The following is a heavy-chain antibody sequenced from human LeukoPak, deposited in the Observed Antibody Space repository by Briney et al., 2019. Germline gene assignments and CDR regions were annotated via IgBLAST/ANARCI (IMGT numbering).Heavy chain of an antibody. V-gene: IGHV3-30-3*01. D-gene: IGHD3-3*01. CDR3: AGVYDFWSAFDY. J-gene: IGHJ4*02. CDR2: ISYDGSSK. CDR1: GFTFSSYA. Sequence: GGSLRLSCAASGFTFSSYAMHWVRQAPGKGLEWVAVISYDGSSKYYADSVKGRFTISRDNSKNTLYLQMNSLRAEDTAVYYCAGVYDFWSAFDYWGQGTLVTVSS.